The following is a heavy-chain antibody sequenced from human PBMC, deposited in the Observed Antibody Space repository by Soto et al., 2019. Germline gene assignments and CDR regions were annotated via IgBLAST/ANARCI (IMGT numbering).Heavy chain of an antibody. Sequence: GGSLRLSCAASGLSFTNAWMSWVRQAPGKGLECVGRIKSKTDGGTTDYAAPVGGRFTISRDDSRNTLYLQMNSLKTEDTAVYYCTTDPWGNSGFDYWGQGTLVTVSS. V-gene: IGHV3-15*01. D-gene: IGHD6-19*01. CDR2: IKSKTDGGTT. J-gene: IGHJ4*01. CDR1: GLSFTNAW. CDR3: TTDPWGNSGFDY.